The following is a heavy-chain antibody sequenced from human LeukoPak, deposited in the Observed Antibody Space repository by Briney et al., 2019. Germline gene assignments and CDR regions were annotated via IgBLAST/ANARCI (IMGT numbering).Heavy chain of an antibody. J-gene: IGHJ6*02. D-gene: IGHD5-18*01. Sequence: GGSLRLSCAASGFTVSSNYMSWVRQAPGKGLKWVSVIYSGGSTYYADSVKGRFTISRDNSKNTLYLQMNSLRAEDTAVYYCARGGASAAMVPDYYYYYGMDVWGQGTTVTVSS. V-gene: IGHV3-53*01. CDR1: GFTVSSNY. CDR3: ARGGASAAMVPDYYYYYGMDV. CDR2: IYSGGST.